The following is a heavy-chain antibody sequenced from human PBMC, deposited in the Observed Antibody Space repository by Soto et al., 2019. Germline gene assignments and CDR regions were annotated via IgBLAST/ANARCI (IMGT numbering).Heavy chain of an antibody. CDR3: ARDLTLFDY. CDR2: IGRSSATI. V-gene: IGHV3-48*01. J-gene: IGHJ4*02. Sequence: QLVESGGGLVQPGGSLRLSCAASGFTFSSYSMNWVRQAPGKGLEWVSYIGRSSATIYYADSVKGRFTISRDNAKNSLYLQMNSLRADDTAVYYCARDLTLFDYWGQGTLVTVS. CDR1: GFTFSSYS.